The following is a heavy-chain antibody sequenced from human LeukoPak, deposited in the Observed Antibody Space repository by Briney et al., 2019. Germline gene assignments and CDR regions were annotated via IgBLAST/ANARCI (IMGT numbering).Heavy chain of an antibody. V-gene: IGHV3-23*01. Sequence: PGGSLRLSCAASGFTFSSYAMSWVRQAPGKGLEWVSAISGSGGSTYYADSVKGRFTISRDNSKNTLYLQMNSLRAEDTAVYYCAKDPYYGSGSYLWFDPWGQGTLVTVSS. CDR1: GFTFSSYA. J-gene: IGHJ5*02. CDR2: ISGSGGST. CDR3: AKDPYYGSGSYLWFDP. D-gene: IGHD3-10*01.